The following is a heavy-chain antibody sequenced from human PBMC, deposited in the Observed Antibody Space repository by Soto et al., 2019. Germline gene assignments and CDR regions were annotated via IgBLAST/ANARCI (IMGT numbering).Heavy chain of an antibody. CDR3: ARTYYYGSGSHGPYGMDV. J-gene: IGHJ6*02. D-gene: IGHD3-10*01. V-gene: IGHV1-18*01. Sequence: QVQLVKSGAEVKKPGAAVKVSCKASGYTFTSYGISWVRQAPGQGLEWMGWISAYNGNTNYAQKLQGRVTMTTDTSTSTSYMELRSLRSDDTAVYYCARTYYYGSGSHGPYGMDVWGQGTTVTVSS. CDR1: GYTFTSYG. CDR2: ISAYNGNT.